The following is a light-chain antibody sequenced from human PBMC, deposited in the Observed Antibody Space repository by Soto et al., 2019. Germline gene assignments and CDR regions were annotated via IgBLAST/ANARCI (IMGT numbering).Light chain of an antibody. V-gene: IGLV2-14*03. J-gene: IGLJ2*01. CDR2: DVS. CDR3: SSYTSSSFPVI. Sequence: QSALTQPASVSGSPGQSITISRTGTSSDVGSYNYVSWYQFYPGKAPKLMIYDVSNRPSGVSDRFSGSKSGNTASLTISGLLAEDEADYYCSSYTSSSFPVIYGGGTKLTVL. CDR1: SSDVGSYNY.